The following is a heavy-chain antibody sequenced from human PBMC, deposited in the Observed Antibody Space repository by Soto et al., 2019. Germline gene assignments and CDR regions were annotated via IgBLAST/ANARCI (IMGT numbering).Heavy chain of an antibody. Sequence: SETPSLNSPISGGSIGSYYLICIRHPPGKGLEWIGYIYYSGSTTYTPSLKSRVTISVDTSKNEFFLKLTSVTAADTAVYSCARCYGSGSYYNGLFGHWGQGPRGTVCS. J-gene: IGHJ4*02. CDR2: IYYSGST. D-gene: IGHD3-10*01. CDR3: ARCYGSGSYYNGLFGH. V-gene: IGHV4-59*01. CDR1: GGSIGSYY.